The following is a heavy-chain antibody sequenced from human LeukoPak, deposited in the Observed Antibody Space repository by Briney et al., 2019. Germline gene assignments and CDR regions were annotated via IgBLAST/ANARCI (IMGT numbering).Heavy chain of an antibody. V-gene: IGHV3-23*01. D-gene: IGHD3-10*01. CDR2: ISGSSAST. CDR1: GFTFSTYA. Sequence: GGSLRLSCAASGFTFSTYAMNWVRQAPGKGLEWVSGISGSSASTYYADSVKGRFTISRDNSKNTLYVRMNSLRAEDTAVYYCAVGSYYFDYWGQGTLVTVSS. CDR3: AVGSYYFDY. J-gene: IGHJ4*02.